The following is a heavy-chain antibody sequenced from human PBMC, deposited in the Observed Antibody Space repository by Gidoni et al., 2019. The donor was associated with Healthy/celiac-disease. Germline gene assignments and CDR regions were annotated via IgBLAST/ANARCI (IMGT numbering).Heavy chain of an antibody. CDR1: GGSFSGYY. Sequence: QVQLQQWGAGLLKPSETLSLTCAVYGGSFSGYYWSWIRQPPGKGLEWIGEINHSGSTNYNPSLKSRVTIPVDTSKNQFSLKLSSVTAADTAVYYCARVEGGVYGSGSYNWFDPWGQGTLVTVSS. V-gene: IGHV4-34*01. CDR3: ARVEGGVYGSGSYNWFDP. J-gene: IGHJ5*02. CDR2: INHSGST. D-gene: IGHD3-10*01.